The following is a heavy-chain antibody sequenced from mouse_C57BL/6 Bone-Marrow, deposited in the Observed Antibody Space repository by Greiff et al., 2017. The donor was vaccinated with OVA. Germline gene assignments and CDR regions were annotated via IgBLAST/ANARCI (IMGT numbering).Heavy chain of an antibody. V-gene: IGHV3-6*01. J-gene: IGHJ1*03. D-gene: IGHD1-1*01. CDR2: ISYDGSN. CDR1: GYSITSGYY. CDR3: ARWGYYGSSHYWYFDV. Sequence: EVKLMESGPGLVKPSQSLSLTCSVPGYSITSGYYWNWIRQFPGNKLEWLGYISYDGSNNYNPSLKNRISITRDTSKNQFFLKLNYVTTEDTATYYCARWGYYGSSHYWYFDVWVTGTTVTVSS.